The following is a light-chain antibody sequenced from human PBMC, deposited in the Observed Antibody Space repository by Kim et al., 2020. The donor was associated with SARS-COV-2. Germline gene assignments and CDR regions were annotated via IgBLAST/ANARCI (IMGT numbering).Light chain of an antibody. CDR2: AKN. CDR1: MSNIGNDP. Sequence: GQKVTISCSGRMSNIGNDPVSWYQQLPATAPKLLISAKNDRPPGIPDRFSGSKSGTSATLGITGLQTGDEDDYYCGTSDSILSTWVFGGGTKVTVL. CDR3: GTSDSILSTWV. J-gene: IGLJ3*02. V-gene: IGLV1-51*01.